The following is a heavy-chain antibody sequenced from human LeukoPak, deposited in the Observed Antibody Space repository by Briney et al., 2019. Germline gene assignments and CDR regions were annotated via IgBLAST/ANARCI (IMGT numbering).Heavy chain of an antibody. D-gene: IGHD1-26*01. CDR2: ISYDGSNK. CDR1: GFTFSSYG. J-gene: IGHJ6*02. Sequence: PGRSLRLSCAASGFTFSSYGMHWVRQAPGKGLEWVAVISYDGSNKYYADSVKGRFTISRDNSKNTLYLQMNSLRAEDTAVYYCAKDQGGGSGRLADNYYYGMDVWGQGTTVTVSS. V-gene: IGHV3-30*18. CDR3: AKDQGGGSGRLADNYYYGMDV.